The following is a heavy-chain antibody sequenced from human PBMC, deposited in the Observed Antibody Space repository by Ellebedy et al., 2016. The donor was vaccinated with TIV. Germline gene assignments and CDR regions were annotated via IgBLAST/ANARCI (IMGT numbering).Heavy chain of an antibody. CDR1: GGSFSGYY. V-gene: IGHV4-59*12. CDR2: IYYSGST. J-gene: IGHJ2*01. CDR3: ARALGWLQFFVGGWYFDL. D-gene: IGHD5-24*01. Sequence: MPSETLSLTCAVYGGSFSGYYWSWIRQPPGKGLEWIGYIYYSGSTNYTPSLKSRVTISVDTSKNQFSLKLSSVTAADTAVYYCARALGWLQFFVGGWYFDLWGRGTLVTVSS.